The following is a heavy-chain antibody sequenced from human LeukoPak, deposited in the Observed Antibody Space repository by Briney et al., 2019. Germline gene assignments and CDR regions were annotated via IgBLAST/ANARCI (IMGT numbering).Heavy chain of an antibody. CDR2: VYFRGTT. CDR1: GGSISSYY. J-gene: IGHJ4*02. D-gene: IGHD7-27*01. Sequence: SETLSLTCTVSGGSISSYYWSWIRQPPGKGLEWIGYVYFRGTTNYNPSIKSRVTISVDTSKNQFSLKLTSLTAADTAVYYCARSPGAPFDYWGQGSLVTVSS. V-gene: IGHV4-59*01. CDR3: ARSPGAPFDY.